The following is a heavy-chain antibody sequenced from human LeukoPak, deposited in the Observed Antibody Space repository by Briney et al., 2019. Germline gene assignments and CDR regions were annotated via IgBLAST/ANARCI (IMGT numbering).Heavy chain of an antibody. D-gene: IGHD3-22*01. CDR2: ISGSGGST. J-gene: IGHJ6*02. Sequence: PGGSLRLSCAASGFTFSSYAMSWVRQAPGKGLEWVSAISGSGGSTYYADSVKGRFTISRDNSKNTLYLQMNSLRAEDTAVYYCAKTDDSSGYYSYYYYGMDVWGQGTTVTVSS. CDR3: AKTDDSSGYYSYYYYGMDV. CDR1: GFTFSSYA. V-gene: IGHV3-23*01.